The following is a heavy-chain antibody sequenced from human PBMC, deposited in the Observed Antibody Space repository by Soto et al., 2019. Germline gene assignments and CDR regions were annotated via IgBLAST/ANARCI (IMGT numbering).Heavy chain of an antibody. J-gene: IGHJ4*02. CDR3: AKDPHPHYYDSSGYYGNYFDY. CDR1: GFPFSSYS. Sequence: WGSLRLSCAASGFPFSSYSMNWVRPAPGKGLAWVSSISSSSSYIYYADSVKGRFTISRDNAKNSLYLQMNGLRAEDTAVYYCAKDPHPHYYDSSGYYGNYFDYWGQGTLVTVSA. V-gene: IGHV3-21*01. D-gene: IGHD3-22*01. CDR2: ISSSSSYI.